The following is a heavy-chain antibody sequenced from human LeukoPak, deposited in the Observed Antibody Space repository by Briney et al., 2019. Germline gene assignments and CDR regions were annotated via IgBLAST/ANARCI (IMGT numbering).Heavy chain of an antibody. J-gene: IGHJ5*02. Sequence: GGSLRLSCVASVSSFYSDAMAWVRQAPEKGLEWVSSLSDTGGSTYYADSVKGRFIIYRDNSKNTLYLQMNSLRVEDTALYYCARVDWSGYGIRNGPNWFDPWGQGTLVTVSS. CDR3: ARVDWSGYGIRNGPNWFDP. CDR2: LSDTGGST. D-gene: IGHD3-9*01. V-gene: IGHV3-23*01. CDR1: VSSFYSDA.